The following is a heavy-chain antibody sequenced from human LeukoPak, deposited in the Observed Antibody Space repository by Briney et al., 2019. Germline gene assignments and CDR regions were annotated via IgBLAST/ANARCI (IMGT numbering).Heavy chain of an antibody. CDR3: ARDPEGFWSGYYVY. V-gene: IGHV1-69*05. Sequence: GASVKVSCKASGGTFSSYAISWVRQAPGQGLEWMGGIIPIFGTANYAQKFQGRVTITTDESTSTAYMELCSLRSEDTAVYYCARDPEGFWSGYYVYWGQGTLVTVSS. D-gene: IGHD3-3*01. CDR2: IIPIFGTA. CDR1: GGTFSSYA. J-gene: IGHJ4*02.